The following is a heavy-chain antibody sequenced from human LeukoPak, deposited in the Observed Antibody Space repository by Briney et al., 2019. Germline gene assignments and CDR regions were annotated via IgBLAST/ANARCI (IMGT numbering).Heavy chain of an antibody. CDR2: ISSSSSYI. J-gene: IGHJ4*02. V-gene: IGHV3-21*01. Sequence: PGGSLKLSCAASGFTFSSYSMNWVRQAPGKGLEWVSSISSSSSYIYYADSVKGRFTISRDNAKNSLYLQMNSLRAEDTAVYYCARDPSRYSNPPSVEYWGQGTLVTVSS. CDR1: GFTFSSYS. D-gene: IGHD4-11*01. CDR3: ARDPSRYSNPPSVEY.